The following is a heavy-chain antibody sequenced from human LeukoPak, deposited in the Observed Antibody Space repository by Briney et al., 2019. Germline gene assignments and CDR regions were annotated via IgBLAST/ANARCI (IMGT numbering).Heavy chain of an antibody. CDR1: GFNFRSFA. J-gene: IGHJ4*02. V-gene: IGHV3-30*18. D-gene: IGHD6-6*01. CDR2: ITHDGSIE. CDR3: AKDLSFSTSVFGY. Sequence: GGSLRLSCAASGFNFRSFAMHWVRQAPGKGPEWVAVITHDGSIEYYADSVKGRFTISRDNSKNTLSLEMNSLRAEDTAVYYCAKDLSFSTSVFGYWGQGTLVTVSS.